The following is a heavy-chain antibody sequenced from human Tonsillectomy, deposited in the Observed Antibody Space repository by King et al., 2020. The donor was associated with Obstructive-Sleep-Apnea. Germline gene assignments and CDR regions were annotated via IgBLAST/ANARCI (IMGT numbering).Heavy chain of an antibody. J-gene: IGHJ4*02. V-gene: IGHV2-26*01. Sequence: TLKESGPVLVKPTETLTLTCTVSGFSLSNARMGVSWIRQPPGKALEWLAHIFSNDEKSYSTSLKSRLTISKDTSKSQVGLTMTNMDPVDTATYYCARILGYCSSTSCYDGSFDYWGQGTLVTVSS. CDR3: ARILGYCSSTSCYDGSFDY. CDR2: IFSNDEK. D-gene: IGHD2-2*01. CDR1: GFSLSNARMG.